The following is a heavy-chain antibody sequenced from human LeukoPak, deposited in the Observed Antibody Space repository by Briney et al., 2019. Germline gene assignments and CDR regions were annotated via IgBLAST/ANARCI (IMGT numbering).Heavy chain of an antibody. V-gene: IGHV3-30*18. D-gene: IGHD6-19*01. J-gene: IGHJ4*02. Sequence: GGSLRLSCAASGFTFSSYGMHWVRRAPGKGLEWVAVISHDGSNKDYTDSVKGRFTISRDNSKNTLYLQMNSLRAEDTAVYYCAKDDRITVTGTPFDYWGQGTLVTVSS. CDR2: ISHDGSNK. CDR3: AKDDRITVTGTPFDY. CDR1: GFTFSSYG.